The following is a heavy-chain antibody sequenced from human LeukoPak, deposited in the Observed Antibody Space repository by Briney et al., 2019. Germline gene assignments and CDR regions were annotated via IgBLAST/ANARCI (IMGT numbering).Heavy chain of an antibody. Sequence: TSETLSLTCTVSGGSISSGGYYWSWIRQHPGKGLEWIGYIYYSGSTYYNPSLKSRVTISVDTSKNQFSLKLSSVTAADTAVYYCAREGYYDSSGYRRLVYYFDYWGQGTLVTVSS. CDR3: AREGYYDSSGYRRLVYYFDY. D-gene: IGHD3-22*01. CDR1: GGSISSGGYY. CDR2: IYYSGST. J-gene: IGHJ4*02. V-gene: IGHV4-31*03.